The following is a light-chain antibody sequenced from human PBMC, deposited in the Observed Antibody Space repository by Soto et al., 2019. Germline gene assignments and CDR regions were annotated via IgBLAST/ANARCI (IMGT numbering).Light chain of an antibody. Sequence: EIVLTQSPATLSLSPGERATLSCGASQSVSSSYLVWYQQKPGLAPRLLIYDASSRATGIPDRFSGSGSGTDFTLTISRLEPEDFAVYYCQQYGSSPWTFGQGTRVEIK. J-gene: IGKJ1*01. CDR1: QSVSSSY. V-gene: IGKV3D-20*01. CDR2: DAS. CDR3: QQYGSSPWT.